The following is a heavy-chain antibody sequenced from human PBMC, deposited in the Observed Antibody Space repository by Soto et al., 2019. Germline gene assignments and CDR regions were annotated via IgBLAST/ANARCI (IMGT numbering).Heavy chain of an antibody. J-gene: IGHJ4*02. CDR3: AKDRIPVAGYYYFDS. CDR2: ISYDASST. D-gene: IGHD6-19*01. CDR1: GFAFNTYG. V-gene: IGHV3-33*03. Sequence: TGGSLRLSCVASGFAFNTYGMHWVRQAPGRGLEWVALISYDASSTFYADSVRGRFTISRDNSKNTLYLQMTSLSREDTALYYCAKDRIPVAGYYYFDSWGQGALVTVSS.